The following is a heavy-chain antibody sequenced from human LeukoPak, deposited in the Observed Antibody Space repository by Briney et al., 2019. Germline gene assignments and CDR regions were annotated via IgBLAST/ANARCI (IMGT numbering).Heavy chain of an antibody. J-gene: IGHJ6*03. D-gene: IGHD3-9*01. CDR2: ISAYNGNT. Sequence: ASVKVSCKASGYTFTSYGISWVRQAPGQGLEWMGWISAYNGNTNYAQKLQGRVTMTTDTSTSTAYMELRSLRSDDAAVYYCARGGEYDILTGYYNPIIYYMDVWGKGTTVTVSS. CDR3: ARGGEYDILTGYYNPIIYYMDV. CDR1: GYTFTSYG. V-gene: IGHV1-18*01.